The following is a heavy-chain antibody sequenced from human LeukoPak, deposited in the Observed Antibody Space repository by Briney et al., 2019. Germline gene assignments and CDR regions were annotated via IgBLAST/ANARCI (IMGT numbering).Heavy chain of an antibody. V-gene: IGHV3-33*01. CDR2: IWYDGSKK. J-gene: IGHJ4*02. D-gene: IGHD4-17*01. CDR3: ARGALYGDYVILN. Sequence: GGSLRLSCAASGFTFSSCGMHWVRQAPAQGLEWVAVIWYDGSKKYYADSVKGRFTISRDNSKNTLYLQMNSLRAEDTAVYYCARGALYGDYVILNWGQGTLVTVSS. CDR1: GFTFSSCG.